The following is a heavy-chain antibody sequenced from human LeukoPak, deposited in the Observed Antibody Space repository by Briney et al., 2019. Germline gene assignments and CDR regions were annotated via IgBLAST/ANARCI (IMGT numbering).Heavy chain of an antibody. Sequence: GESLKISCKGSGYSFTTYWIGWVRQMPGRGLEWMGIIYPGDSDTRYSPSFQGQVTISADKSICTAYLQWSSLKAADTAMYYCARLRVNSYCSSTTCYLRNAFDMWGQGTMVTVSS. CDR2: IYPGDSDT. CDR1: GYSFTTYW. D-gene: IGHD2-2*01. CDR3: ARLRVNSYCSSTTCYLRNAFDM. J-gene: IGHJ3*02. V-gene: IGHV5-51*01.